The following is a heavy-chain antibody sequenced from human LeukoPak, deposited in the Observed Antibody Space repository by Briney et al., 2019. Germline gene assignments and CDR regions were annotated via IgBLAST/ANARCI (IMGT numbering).Heavy chain of an antibody. CDR3: AELGITMIGGV. Sequence: GGSLRLSCAASGFTFSSYSMNWVRQAQGKGLEWVSSISSTSSYIYCADSVKGRFTISRDNAKNSLYLQMNSLRAEDTAVYYCAELGITMIGGVWGKGTTVTVSS. D-gene: IGHD3-10*02. J-gene: IGHJ6*04. V-gene: IGHV3-21*01. CDR1: GFTFSSYS. CDR2: ISSTSSYI.